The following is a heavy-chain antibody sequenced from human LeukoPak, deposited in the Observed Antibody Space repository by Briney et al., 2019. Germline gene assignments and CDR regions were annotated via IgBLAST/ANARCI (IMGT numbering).Heavy chain of an antibody. J-gene: IGHJ4*02. CDR3: ARSKPVAGTAPFDY. V-gene: IGHV4-39*07. CDR2: IYYSGST. CDR1: GGSISSSSYY. Sequence: SSETLSLTCTVSGGSISSSSYYWGWIRQPPGKGLEWIGSIYYSGSTYYNPSLKSRVTISVDTSKNQFSLKLSSVTAADTAVYYCARSKPVAGTAPFDYWGQGTLVTVSS. D-gene: IGHD6-19*01.